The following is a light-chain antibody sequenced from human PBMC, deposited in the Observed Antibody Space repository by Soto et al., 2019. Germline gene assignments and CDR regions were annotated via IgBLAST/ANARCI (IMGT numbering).Light chain of an antibody. J-gene: IGKJ4*01. CDR3: QQYDSYPVT. Sequence: DIQMTQSPSTLSESVGDRVTITCRASQSISSWLAWYQQKPGKAPKLLIYKASNLEGGVPSRFSGSGSGTEFTLTISSLQSDDFATYYCQQYDSYPVTLGGGTKVEIK. CDR2: KAS. CDR1: QSISSW. V-gene: IGKV1-5*03.